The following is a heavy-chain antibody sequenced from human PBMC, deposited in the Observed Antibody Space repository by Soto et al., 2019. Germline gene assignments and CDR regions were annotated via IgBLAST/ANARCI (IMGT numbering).Heavy chain of an antibody. Sequence: QVQLVESGGGVVQPGRSLGLSCAASGFTFTAYGMHWVRQAPGKGLEWVALISYDGSNKYYADSVKGQFTISRDNTKNTLYLQMKSLRAEDTAVYYCARGHYYMDVWGKGTTVTVAS. CDR2: ISYDGSNK. CDR3: ARGHYYMDV. V-gene: IGHV3-30*03. CDR1: GFTFTAYG. J-gene: IGHJ6*03.